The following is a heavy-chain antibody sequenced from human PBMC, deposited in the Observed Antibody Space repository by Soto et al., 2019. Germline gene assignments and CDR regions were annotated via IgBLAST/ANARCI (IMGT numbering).Heavy chain of an antibody. J-gene: IGHJ5*02. Sequence: QITLKESGPTLVKPTQTLTLTCTFSGFSLSTSGVGVGWIRQPPGKALEWLALIYWDDDKRYSPSLKSRLTITKDTSKNQVVLTMTNMDPVDTATYYCVHRPRYDYIWGSYRYRKSRNWFDPWGQGTLVTVSS. CDR3: VHRPRYDYIWGSYRYRKSRNWFDP. D-gene: IGHD3-16*02. CDR2: IYWDDDK. V-gene: IGHV2-5*02. CDR1: GFSLSTSGVG.